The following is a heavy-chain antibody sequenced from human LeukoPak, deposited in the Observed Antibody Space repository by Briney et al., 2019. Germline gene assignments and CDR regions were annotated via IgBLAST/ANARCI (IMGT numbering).Heavy chain of an antibody. Sequence: GGSLRLSCAASGFTFSNYSMNWVRQAPGKGLEWVSAISGSGGSTYYADSVKGRFTISRDNSKNTLYLQMNSLRAEDTAVYYCAKTYYYGSGSYDWYFDYWGQGTPVTVSS. D-gene: IGHD3-10*01. V-gene: IGHV3-23*01. CDR3: AKTYYYGSGSYDWYFDY. CDR1: GFTFSNYS. CDR2: ISGSGGST. J-gene: IGHJ4*02.